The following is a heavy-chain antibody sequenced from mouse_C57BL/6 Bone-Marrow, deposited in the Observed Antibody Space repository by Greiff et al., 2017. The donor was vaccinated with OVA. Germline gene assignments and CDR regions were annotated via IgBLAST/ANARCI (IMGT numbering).Heavy chain of an antibody. CDR1: GFTFSSYG. CDR3: ARRILPFDY. Sequence: EVMLVESGGGLVQPGGSLKLSCAASGFTFSSYGMSWVRQTPDKRLEWVATISSGGSYTYYPDSVKGRFTISRDNAKNTLYLQMSSLKSEDTAMYYCARRILPFDYWGQGTTLTVSS. J-gene: IGHJ2*01. CDR2: ISSGGSYT. V-gene: IGHV5-6*03.